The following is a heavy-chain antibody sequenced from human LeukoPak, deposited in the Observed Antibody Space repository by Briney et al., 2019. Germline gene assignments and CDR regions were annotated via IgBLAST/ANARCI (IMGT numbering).Heavy chain of an antibody. CDR1: GFTFSSYS. D-gene: IGHD3-16*02. CDR3: ARDYYDYVWGSYRPGYWYFDL. Sequence: PGGSLRLSCAASGFTFSSYSMNWLRQAPGKGLEWVSTISSSSSYIYYADSVKGRFTISSDKATNSLYLQMNSLRAEDTAVYYCARDYYDYVWGSYRPGYWYFDLWGRGTLVTVSS. J-gene: IGHJ2*01. V-gene: IGHV3-21*01. CDR2: ISSSSSYI.